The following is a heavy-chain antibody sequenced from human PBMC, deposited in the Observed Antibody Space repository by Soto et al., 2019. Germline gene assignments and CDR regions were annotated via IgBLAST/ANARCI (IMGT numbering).Heavy chain of an antibody. J-gene: IGHJ4*02. CDR3: AREPAEGRYFAY. Sequence: QVQLVQSGAEVKKPGSSVKVSCKASGDTFNTYTINWVRQAPGQGLEWMGRIIPLLHIANYAQKFQGRVTITADKSTSTAYMEMRSPRSQDTAVDYCAREPAEGRYFAYWGQGTLVTVSS. D-gene: IGHD3-9*01. CDR2: IIPLLHIA. V-gene: IGHV1-69*02. CDR1: GDTFNTYT.